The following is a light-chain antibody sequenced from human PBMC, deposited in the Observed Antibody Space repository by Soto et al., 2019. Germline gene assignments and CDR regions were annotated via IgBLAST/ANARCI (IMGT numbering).Light chain of an antibody. Sequence: EVMMTQSPATLSVSPGERATLSFRASQSVSSTFLAWYQQKPGQAPRLLIYDTSTRATGIPARFSGSGSGTEFTLTISSLQSEDFAVYYCQQYSNWPPITFGQGTRLEIK. CDR1: QSVSST. J-gene: IGKJ5*01. V-gene: IGKV3-15*01. CDR3: QQYSNWPPIT. CDR2: DTS.